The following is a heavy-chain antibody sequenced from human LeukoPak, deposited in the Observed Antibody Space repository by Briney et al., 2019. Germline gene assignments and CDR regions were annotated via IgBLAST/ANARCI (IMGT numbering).Heavy chain of an antibody. CDR3: ARTTEAHSWRTRYYDYYMDV. V-gene: IGHV4-59*01. J-gene: IGHJ6*03. CDR1: GGSISSYY. CDR2: IYYSGST. D-gene: IGHD6-13*01. Sequence: SETLSLTCTVSGGSISSYYWSWIRQPPGKGLEWIGYIYYSGSTNYNPSLKSLVTISVDTSKNQFSLKLSSVTAADTAVYYCARTTEAHSWRTRYYDYYMDVWGKGTTVTVSS.